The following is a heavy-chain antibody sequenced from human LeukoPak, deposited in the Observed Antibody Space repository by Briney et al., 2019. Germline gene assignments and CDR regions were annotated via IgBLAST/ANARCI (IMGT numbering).Heavy chain of an antibody. CDR3: ARTGSPRNGELFRY. D-gene: IGHD3-10*01. CDR1: GYTFTSYA. CDR2: INAGNGNT. V-gene: IGHV1-3*01. Sequence: ASVKVSCKASGYTFTSYAMHWVRQAPGQRLEWMGWINAGNGNTKYSQKFQGRVTITRGTSASTAYMELSSLRSEDTAVYYCARTGSPRNGELFRYWGQGTLVTVSS. J-gene: IGHJ4*02.